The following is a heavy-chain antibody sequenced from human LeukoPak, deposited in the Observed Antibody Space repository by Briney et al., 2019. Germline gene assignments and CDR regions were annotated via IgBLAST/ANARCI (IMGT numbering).Heavy chain of an antibody. Sequence: GASVKVSCKASGYTFTDYYMHWVQQAPGQGLEWMGWVNPNSGGTNYAQKFQGRVTMTRDTSISTGYMELSRLTSDDTAVYYCAIVGVMATIRGWFDPWGQGTLVTVSS. CDR1: GYTFTDYY. CDR3: AIVGVMATIRGWFDP. V-gene: IGHV1-2*02. D-gene: IGHD5-24*01. CDR2: VNPNSGGT. J-gene: IGHJ5*02.